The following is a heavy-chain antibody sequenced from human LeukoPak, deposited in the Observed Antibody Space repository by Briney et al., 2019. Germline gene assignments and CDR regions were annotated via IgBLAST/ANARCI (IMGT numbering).Heavy chain of an antibody. CDR3: TTGYCSRTSCYYFDY. CDR1: GFTFSNAW. CDR2: IKSKTDGGTT. Sequence: PGGSLRLSCAASGFTFSNAWMSWVRQAPGKGLEGVGRIKSKTDGGTTDYAAPVKGRFTISRDDSKNTLYLQMNSLKTEDAAVYYCTTGYCSRTSCYYFDYWGQGTLVTVSS. D-gene: IGHD2-2*01. J-gene: IGHJ4*02. V-gene: IGHV3-15*01.